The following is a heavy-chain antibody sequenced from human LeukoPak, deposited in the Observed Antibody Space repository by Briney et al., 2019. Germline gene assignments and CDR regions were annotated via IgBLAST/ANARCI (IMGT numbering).Heavy chain of an antibody. CDR2: ISYDGSNK. J-gene: IGHJ4*02. D-gene: IGHD3-10*01. V-gene: IGHV3-30-3*01. CDR1: GFTFSSYA. CDR3: AKDTELWFGEPFDY. Sequence: GGSLRLSCAASGFTFSSYAMHWVRQAPGKGLGWVAVISYDGSNKYYADSVKGRFTISRDNSKNTLYLQMNSLRAEDTAVYYCAKDTELWFGEPFDYWGQGTLVTVSS.